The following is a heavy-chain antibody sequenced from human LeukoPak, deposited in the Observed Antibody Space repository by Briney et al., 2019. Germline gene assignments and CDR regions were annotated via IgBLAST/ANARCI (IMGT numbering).Heavy chain of an antibody. CDR1: GFTISSYW. V-gene: IGHV3-7*01. J-gene: IGHJ4*02. Sequence: QAGGSLRLSCAASGFTISSYWMSWVRQAPGKGLEWVANIKQDGSEKYYVDSVKGRFTISRDNAKNSLYLQMNSLRVEDTAVYYCARARAVDYWGQGTLVTVSS. CDR2: IKQDGSEK. CDR3: ARARAVDY.